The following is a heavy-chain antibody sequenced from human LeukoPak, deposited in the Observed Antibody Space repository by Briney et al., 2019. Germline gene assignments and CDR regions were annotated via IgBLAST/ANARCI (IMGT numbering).Heavy chain of an antibody. CDR1: GFTFSSYG. CDR3: AREPPLYYYGSGSYFDY. J-gene: IGHJ4*02. Sequence: GGSLRLSCAASGFTFSSYGMHWVRQAPGKGLEWVAVIWYDGSNKYYADSVKGRLTISRDNSKNTLYLQMNSLRAEDTAVYYCAREPPLYYYGSGSYFDYWGQGTLVTVSS. D-gene: IGHD3-10*01. V-gene: IGHV3-33*01. CDR2: IWYDGSNK.